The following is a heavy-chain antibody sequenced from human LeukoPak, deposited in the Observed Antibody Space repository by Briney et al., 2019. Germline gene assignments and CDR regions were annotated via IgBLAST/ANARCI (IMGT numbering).Heavy chain of an antibody. V-gene: IGHV4-39*07. D-gene: IGHD3-22*01. CDR2: IFYSGST. J-gene: IGHJ3*02. CDR1: SGSISTSNYY. Sequence: SETLSLTCTVSSGSISTSNYYWGWVRQPPGKALEWIGNIFYSGSTYYSPSLKSRVTISVDTSKNQFSLKLSSVTAADTAVFYCASLTTADAFDIWGQGTMVTVPS. CDR3: ASLTTADAFDI.